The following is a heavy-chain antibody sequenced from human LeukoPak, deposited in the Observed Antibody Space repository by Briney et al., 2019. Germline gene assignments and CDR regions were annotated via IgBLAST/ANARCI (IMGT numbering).Heavy chain of an antibody. D-gene: IGHD1-26*01. CDR3: ARELFVGGASSVFDY. J-gene: IGHJ4*02. Sequence: ASVKVSCKASGYTFTSYVISWVRQAPGQGLEWMGWISAYNGNTNYAQKLQGRVTMTTDTSTSTAYMELRSLRSDDTAVYYCARELFVGGASSVFDYWGQGTLVTVSS. CDR2: ISAYNGNT. CDR1: GYTFTSYV. V-gene: IGHV1-18*01.